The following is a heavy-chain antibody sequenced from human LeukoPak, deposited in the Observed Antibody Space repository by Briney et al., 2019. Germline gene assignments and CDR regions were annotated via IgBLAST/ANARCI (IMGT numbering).Heavy chain of an antibody. D-gene: IGHD5-18*01. CDR2: IRGGGGVQ. V-gene: IGHV3-23*01. CDR1: GFTFHDYA. CDR3: ARSSHSFGNDALDI. J-gene: IGHJ3*02. Sequence: GGSLRLSCAASGFTFHDYAMHWVRQAPGKGLEYVSVIRGGGGVQYYAASVKGRFTISRDNSKNTLYLQMNSLRAEDTAVYYCARSSHSFGNDALDIWGQGTMVTVSS.